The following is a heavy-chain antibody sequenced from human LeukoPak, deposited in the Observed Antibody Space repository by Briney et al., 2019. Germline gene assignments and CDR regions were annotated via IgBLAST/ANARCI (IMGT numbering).Heavy chain of an antibody. J-gene: IGHJ4*02. D-gene: IGHD1-20*01. V-gene: IGHV4-4*07. CDR2: LMTSGYT. Sequence: SETLSLTCTVSGGSISSYYWSWVRQPAGKGLEWIGRLMTSGYTDYNPSLKSRVTISVDKSMNQFSLRLTSVTPADTAVYYCASVDITATGAFDYWGQGTLVTVSS. CDR3: ASVDITATGAFDY. CDR1: GGSISSYY.